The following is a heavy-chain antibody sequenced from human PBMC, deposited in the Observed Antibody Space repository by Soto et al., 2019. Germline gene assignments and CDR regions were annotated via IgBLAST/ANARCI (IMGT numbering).Heavy chain of an antibody. CDR3: ARERPDGARLDP. J-gene: IGHJ5*02. CDR2: LYYSGST. V-gene: IGHV4-30-4*01. CDR1: NGSICRGAYY. Sequence: PSETLSLTCTVSNGSICRGAYYWCWIRQPPGKGLEWIGYLYYSGSTFYNPSLKSRFTISVDTSKNQFSLKLSSVPAADTAVYYCARERPDGARLDPWGQGTLVTVSS.